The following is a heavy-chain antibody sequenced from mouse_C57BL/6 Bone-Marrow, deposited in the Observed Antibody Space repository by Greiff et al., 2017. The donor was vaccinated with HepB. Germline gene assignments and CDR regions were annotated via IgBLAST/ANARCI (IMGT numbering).Heavy chain of an antibody. J-gene: IGHJ3*01. Sequence: EVKLMESGGGLVKPGGSLKLSCAASGFTFSSYTMSWVRQTPEKRLEWVATISGGGGNTYYPDSVKGRFTISRDIAKNTLYLQMSSLRSEDTALYYCARHDWAAWFAYWGQGTLVTVSA. CDR1: GFTFSSYT. D-gene: IGHD4-1*01. CDR3: ARHDWAAWFAY. V-gene: IGHV5-9*01. CDR2: ISGGGGNT.